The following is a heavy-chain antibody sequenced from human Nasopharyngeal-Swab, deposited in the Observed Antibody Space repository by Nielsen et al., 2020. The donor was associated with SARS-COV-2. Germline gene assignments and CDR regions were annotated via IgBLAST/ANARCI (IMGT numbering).Heavy chain of an antibody. J-gene: IGHJ6*02. V-gene: IGHV3-48*04. CDR2: ISSSGSTI. Sequence: GESLKISCAASGFTFSSYTIHWVRQAPGKGLEWVSYISSSGSTIYYADSVKGRFTISRDNAKNSLYLQMNSLRAEDTAVYYCARDTIEYSSSSSNYYYYYGMDVWGQGTTVTVSS. CDR1: GFTFSSYT. CDR3: ARDTIEYSSSSSNYYYYYGMDV. D-gene: IGHD6-6*01.